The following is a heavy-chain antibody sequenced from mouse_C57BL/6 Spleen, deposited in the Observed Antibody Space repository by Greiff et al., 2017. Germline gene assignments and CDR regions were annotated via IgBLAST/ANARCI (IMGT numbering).Heavy chain of an antibody. J-gene: IGHJ2*01. CDR2: IYPGNSDT. Sequence: VQLQQSGTVLARPGASVKMSCKTSGYTFTSYWMHWVKQRPGQGLEWIGAIYPGNSDTSYNQKFKGKAKLTAVTSASTAYMELSSLANEDSAVYYCTREVITTVVEDYGGQGTTLTVSS. D-gene: IGHD1-1*01. CDR1: GYTFTSYW. CDR3: TREVITTVVEDY. V-gene: IGHV1-5*01.